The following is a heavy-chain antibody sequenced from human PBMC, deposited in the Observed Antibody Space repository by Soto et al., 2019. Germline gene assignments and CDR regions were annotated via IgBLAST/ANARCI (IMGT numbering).Heavy chain of an antibody. D-gene: IGHD2-15*01. J-gene: IGHJ5*02. CDR1: GGSFSGYY. CDR2: INHSGST. Sequence: QVQLQQWGAGLLKPSETLSLTCAVYGGSFSGYYWSWIRQPPGKGLEWIGEINHSGSTNYNPSLKSRVTISVDTSKNQFSLKLSSVTAAETAVYYCASYIVVVVAAQAGWFDPWGQGTLVTVSS. CDR3: ASYIVVVVAAQAGWFDP. V-gene: IGHV4-34*01.